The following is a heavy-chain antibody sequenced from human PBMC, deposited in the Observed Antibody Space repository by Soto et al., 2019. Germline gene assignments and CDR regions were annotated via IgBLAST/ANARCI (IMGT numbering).Heavy chain of an antibody. J-gene: IGHJ6*02. D-gene: IGHD4-4*01. CDR3: ASVGDYSNDYYYYYGMDV. Sequence: ASVKVSCKASGGTFSSYAISWVRQAPGQGLEWMGGIIPIFGTANYAQKFQGRVTITADESTSTAYMELSSLRSEDTAVYYCASVGDYSNDYYYYYGMDVWGQGTTVTVSS. V-gene: IGHV1-69*13. CDR2: IIPIFGTA. CDR1: GGTFSSYA.